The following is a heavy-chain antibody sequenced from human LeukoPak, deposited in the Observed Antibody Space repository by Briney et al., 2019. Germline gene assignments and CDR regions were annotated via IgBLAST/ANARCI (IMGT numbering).Heavy chain of an antibody. CDR3: ARAGEMATTNDY. D-gene: IGHD5-24*01. CDR2: MNPNSGNT. CDR1: GYTFTSYD. V-gene: IGHV1-8*01. J-gene: IGHJ4*02. Sequence: GASVKVSCKASGYTFTSYDINWVRQATGQGLEWMGWMNPNSGNTGYAQKFQGRVTMTRNTSISTAYMELSSLRSEDTAVYYCARAGEMATTNDYWGQGTLVTVSS.